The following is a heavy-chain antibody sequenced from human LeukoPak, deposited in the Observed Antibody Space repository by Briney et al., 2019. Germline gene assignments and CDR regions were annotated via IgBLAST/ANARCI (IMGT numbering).Heavy chain of an antibody. Sequence: VGSLRLSCAASGFTFSSYSMNWVRQAPGEGLEWVSSISGTSTYIYYADSVKGRFTVSRDNAKNSLYLQMNSLRAEDTAVYYCARGPSVPRLTDRFDYWGQGTLVTVSS. CDR1: GFTFSSYS. CDR2: ISGTSTYI. J-gene: IGHJ4*02. V-gene: IGHV3-21*01. CDR3: ARGPSVPRLTDRFDY. D-gene: IGHD4-11*01.